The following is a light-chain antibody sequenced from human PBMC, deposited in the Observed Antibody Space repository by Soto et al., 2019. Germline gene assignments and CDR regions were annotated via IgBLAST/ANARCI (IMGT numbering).Light chain of an antibody. CDR2: TAS. V-gene: IGKV1-39*01. J-gene: IGKJ1*01. CDR3: QQSYNMPRT. Sequence: DIQMTQSPSSLSSSVLYIFTITCLAGQSISTYLNWYQQKSGKAPKLLIYTASNVQSGVPSRISGSGSGTDFTLTISSLQPEDFATYYCQQSYNMPRTFGQGTKV. CDR1: QSISTY.